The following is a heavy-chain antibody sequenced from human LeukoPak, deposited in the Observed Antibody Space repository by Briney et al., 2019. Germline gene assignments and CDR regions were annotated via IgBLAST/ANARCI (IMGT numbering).Heavy chain of an antibody. V-gene: IGHV1-69*02. CDR3: AKAVGDGPFDI. CDR1: GGTFSSYT. CDR2: IIPILGIA. Sequence: ASVKVSCKASGGTFSSYTISWVRQAPGQGLEWMGRIIPILGIANYAQKFQGRVTITADKSTSTAYMELSSLRSEDTAVYYCAKAVGDGPFDIWAQGTMVTVSS. J-gene: IGHJ3*02. D-gene: IGHD4-17*01.